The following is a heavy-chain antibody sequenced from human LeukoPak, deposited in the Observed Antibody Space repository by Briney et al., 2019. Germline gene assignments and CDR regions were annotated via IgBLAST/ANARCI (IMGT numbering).Heavy chain of an antibody. CDR1: GFIFRNYA. V-gene: IGHV3-23*01. CDR3: AKDTSSGWYVGWFDP. CDR2: ITGSGGST. Sequence: GGSLRLSCAASGFIFRNYAMSWVRQAPGKGLEWVSAITGSGGSTYYADSVKGRFTISRDNSKNTLYLQMNSLRAEDTAVYYCAKDTSSGWYVGWFDPWGQGTLVTVSS. J-gene: IGHJ5*02. D-gene: IGHD6-19*01.